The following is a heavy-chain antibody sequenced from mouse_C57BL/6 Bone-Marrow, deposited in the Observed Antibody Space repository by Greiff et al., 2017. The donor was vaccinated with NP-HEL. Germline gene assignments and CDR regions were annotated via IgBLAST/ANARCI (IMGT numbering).Heavy chain of an antibody. D-gene: IGHD2-4*01. CDR3: AYDYDGYYFDY. CDR1: GYTFTSYW. V-gene: IGHV1-59*01. CDR2: IDPSDSYT. Sequence: QVQLQQPGAELVRPGTSVKLSCKASGYTFTSYWMHWVKQRPGQGLEWIGVIDPSDSYTNYNQKFKGKATLTVDTSSSTAYMQLSSLTSEDSAVYYCAYDYDGYYFDYWGQGTTLTVSS. J-gene: IGHJ2*01.